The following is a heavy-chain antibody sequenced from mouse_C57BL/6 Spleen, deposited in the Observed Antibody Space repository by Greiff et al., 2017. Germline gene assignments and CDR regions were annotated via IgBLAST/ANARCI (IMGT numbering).Heavy chain of an antibody. Sequence: EVQGVESGGGLVKPGGSLKLSCAASGFTFSSYAMSWVRQTPEKRLEWVATISDGGSYTYYPDNVKGRFTISRDNAKNNLYLQMSHLKSEDTAMYYCARGTYYGSSYAMDYWGQGTSVTVSS. CDR1: GFTFSSYA. V-gene: IGHV5-4*01. CDR3: ARGTYYGSSYAMDY. CDR2: ISDGGSYT. J-gene: IGHJ4*01. D-gene: IGHD1-1*01.